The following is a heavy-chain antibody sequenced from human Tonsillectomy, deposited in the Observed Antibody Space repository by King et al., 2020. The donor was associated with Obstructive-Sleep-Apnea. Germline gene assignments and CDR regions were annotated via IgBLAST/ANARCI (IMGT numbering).Heavy chain of an antibody. V-gene: IGHV3-30-3*01. Sequence: VQLVESGGGVVQPGRSLRLSCAASGFAFSSYALHLVRQAPGKGPEWVAHISYDGNNRDHTDSVKGRFTISSDNSKNTLYLQMNGLRPQDTAVYYCARLRVDYGDLPLWGRGTLVTVSS. CDR2: ISYDGNNR. D-gene: IGHD4-17*01. CDR3: ARLRVDYGDLPL. J-gene: IGHJ2*01. CDR1: GFAFSSYA.